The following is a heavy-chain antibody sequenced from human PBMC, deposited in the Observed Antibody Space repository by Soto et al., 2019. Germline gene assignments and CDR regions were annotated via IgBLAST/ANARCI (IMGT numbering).Heavy chain of an antibody. V-gene: IGHV1-18*01. J-gene: IGHJ5*02. D-gene: IGHD6-6*01. CDR1: GXTFTSYG. CDR2: ISAYNGNT. Sequence: ASVKVSCKASGXTFTSYGISWMRQAPGQGLEWMGWISAYNGNTNYAQKLQGRVTMTTDTSTSTAYMELRSLRSDDTAVYYCARWYSSSSGGWFDPWGQGTLVTVSS. CDR3: ARWYSSSSGGWFDP.